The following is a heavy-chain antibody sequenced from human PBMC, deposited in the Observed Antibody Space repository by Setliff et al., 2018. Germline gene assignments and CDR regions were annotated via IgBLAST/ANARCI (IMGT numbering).Heavy chain of an antibody. V-gene: IGHV3-7*01. CDR3: SRDVYDFRTGQADP. D-gene: IGHD3-3*01. J-gene: IGHJ5*02. CDR1: GFTFSSYW. CDR2: TKEDGSEK. Sequence: LRLSCAASGFTFSSYWMSWVRQVPGKGLEWVANTKEDGSEKYYVDAVKGRFIISRDNAKNSLYLHMNSLRADDTAVYYCSRDVYDFRTGQADPWGQGTLVTVSS.